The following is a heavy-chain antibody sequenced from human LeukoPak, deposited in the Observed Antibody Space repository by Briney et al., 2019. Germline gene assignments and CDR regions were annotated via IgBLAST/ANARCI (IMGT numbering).Heavy chain of an antibody. Sequence: GGSLRLSCAASGFTFSSYGMHWVRQAPGKGLEWVAVISYDGSNKYYADSVKGRFTISRDNSKNTLYLQMNSLRAEDTAVYYCARDPHGGAIAAAGYYFDYWGQGTLVTVSS. CDR3: ARDPHGGAIAAAGYYFDY. CDR1: GFTFSSYG. J-gene: IGHJ4*02. V-gene: IGHV3-30*03. CDR2: ISYDGSNK. D-gene: IGHD6-13*01.